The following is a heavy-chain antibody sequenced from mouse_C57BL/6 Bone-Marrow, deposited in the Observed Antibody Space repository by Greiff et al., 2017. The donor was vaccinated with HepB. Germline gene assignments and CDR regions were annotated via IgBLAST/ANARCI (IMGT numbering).Heavy chain of an antibody. CDR2: ISSGSSTI. D-gene: IGHD1-1*01. CDR3: AKFIFDY. CDR1: GFTFSDYG. Sequence: EVKVVESGGGLVKPGGSLKLSCAASGFTFSDYGMHWVRQAPEKGLEWVAYISSGSSTIYYADTVKGRFTISRDNAKNTLFLQMTSLRSEDTAMYYCAKFIFDYWGQGTTLTVSS. J-gene: IGHJ2*01. V-gene: IGHV5-17*01.